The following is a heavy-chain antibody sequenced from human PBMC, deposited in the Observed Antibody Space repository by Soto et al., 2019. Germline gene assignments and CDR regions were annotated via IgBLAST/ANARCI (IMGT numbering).Heavy chain of an antibody. CDR3: AREFGGYKNYYYYGMDV. V-gene: IGHV4-31*03. CDR2: IYYSGNT. Sequence: QVQLQESGPGVVKPSQTLSLTCTVSGGSISTGGNYWTWIRQHPGKGLEWIGNIYYSGNTYYNPSLKSRVTITLDTAKNQFSLKLSSVTAAATAVYYCAREFGGYKNYYYYGMDVWGQGTTVTVSS. J-gene: IGHJ6*02. D-gene: IGHD3-22*01. CDR1: GGSISTGGNY.